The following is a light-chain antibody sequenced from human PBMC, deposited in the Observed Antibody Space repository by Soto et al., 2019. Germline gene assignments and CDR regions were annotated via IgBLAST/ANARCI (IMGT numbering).Light chain of an antibody. CDR2: VAS. CDR1: QSVYSN. CDR3: QQYQSWPLT. V-gene: IGKV3-15*01. J-gene: IGKJ4*01. Sequence: EIVMTQSPATLSVSPGERATLSCRASQSVYSNLAWYQQTPGQAPRLLIYVASTRATGIPARFSGSGCGTEFTLTISSLLSEDFAVYYCQQYQSWPLTFGGGTTVEIK.